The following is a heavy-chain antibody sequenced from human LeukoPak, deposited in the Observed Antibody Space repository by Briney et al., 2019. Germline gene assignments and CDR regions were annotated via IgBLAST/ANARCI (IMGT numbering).Heavy chain of an antibody. CDR2: ISGSGGST. CDR1: GFTFSSYA. V-gene: IGHV3-23*01. CDR3: AKEPPYDSSGPISSGDY. Sequence: PGGSLRLSCAASGFTFSSYAMSWVRQAPGKGLEWVSAISGSGGSTYYADSVKGRFTISRDNSKNTLYLQMNSLRAEDTAVYYCAKEPPYDSSGPISSGDYWGQGTLVTVSS. D-gene: IGHD3-22*01. J-gene: IGHJ4*02.